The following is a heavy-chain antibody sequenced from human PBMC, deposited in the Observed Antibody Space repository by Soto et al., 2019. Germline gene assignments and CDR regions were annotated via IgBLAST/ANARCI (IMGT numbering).Heavy chain of an antibody. CDR1: GDSISTVDYF. Sequence: SETLSLTCSVSGDSISTVDYFWAWIRQPPGQALEYIGYIYNSATTYYNPSFESRVAISLDTSKSQFSLHVTSVTDADTAVYFCARGRYCLTGRCFPNWFDSWGQGTLVTVSS. J-gene: IGHJ5*01. CDR2: IYNSATT. V-gene: IGHV4-30-4*01. CDR3: ARGRYCLTGRCFPNWFDS. D-gene: IGHD2-15*01.